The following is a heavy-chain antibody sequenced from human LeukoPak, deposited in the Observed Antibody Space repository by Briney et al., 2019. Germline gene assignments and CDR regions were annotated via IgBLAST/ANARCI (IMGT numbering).Heavy chain of an antibody. D-gene: IGHD6-13*01. Sequence: GGSLRLSCAASGFTFSSYAMHWVRQAPGKGLEWVAVISYDGSNKHYADSVKGRFTISRDNSKNTLYLQMNSLRAEDTAVYYCARDRMRLIAAAAGYTDYWGQGTLVTVSS. V-gene: IGHV3-30*04. CDR3: ARDRMRLIAAAAGYTDY. CDR1: GFTFSSYA. CDR2: ISYDGSNK. J-gene: IGHJ4*02.